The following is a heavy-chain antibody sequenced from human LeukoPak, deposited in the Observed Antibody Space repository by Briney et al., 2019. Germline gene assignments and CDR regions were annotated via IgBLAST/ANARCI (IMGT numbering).Heavy chain of an antibody. CDR2: IYYSGST. CDR1: GGSISSGGYY. J-gene: IGHJ4*02. V-gene: IGHV4-31*03. Sequence: NPSQTPSLTCTVSGGSISSGGYYWSWIRQHPGKGLEWIGYIYYSGSTYYNPSLKSRVTISVDTSKNQFSLKLSSVTAADTAVYYCARGVRYCTNGVCSRYFDYWGQGTLVTVSS. D-gene: IGHD2-8*01. CDR3: ARGVRYCTNGVCSRYFDY.